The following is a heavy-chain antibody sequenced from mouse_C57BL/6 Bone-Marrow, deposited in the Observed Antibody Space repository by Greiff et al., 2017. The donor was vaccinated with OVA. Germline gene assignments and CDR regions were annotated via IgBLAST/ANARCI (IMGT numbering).Heavy chain of an antibody. CDR2: ISDGGSYT. D-gene: IGHD1-1*01. V-gene: IGHV5-4*03. J-gene: IGHJ3*01. CDR1: GFTFSSYA. Sequence: EVKVVESGGGLVKPGGSLKLSCAASGFTFSSYAMSWVRQTPEKRLEWVATISDGGSYTYYPDNVKGRFTISRDNAKNNLYLQMSHLKSEDTAMYYCARAYLLRRLAWFAYWGQGTLVTVSA. CDR3: ARAYLLRRLAWFAY.